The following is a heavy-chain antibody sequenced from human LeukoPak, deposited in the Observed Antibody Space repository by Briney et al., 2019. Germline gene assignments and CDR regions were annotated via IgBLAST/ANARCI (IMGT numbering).Heavy chain of an antibody. CDR1: GGSISSYY. V-gene: IGHV4-59*01. CDR2: IYYSGST. J-gene: IGHJ4*02. CDR3: ARGKKYYFDY. Sequence: NSSETLSLTCTVSGGSISSYYWSWIRQPPAKGLEWIGYIYYSGSTNYNPSLKSRVTISVDTSKNQFSLKLSSVTAADTAVYYCARGKKYYFDYWGQGTLVTVSS.